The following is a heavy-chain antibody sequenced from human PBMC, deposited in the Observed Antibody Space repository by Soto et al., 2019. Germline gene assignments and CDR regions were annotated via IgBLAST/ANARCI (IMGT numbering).Heavy chain of an antibody. CDR1: GGSFSGYY. CDR2: INHSGST. J-gene: IGHJ5*02. V-gene: IGHV4-34*01. Sequence: SETLSLTCAVYGGSFSGYYWSWIRQPPGKGLEWIGEINHSGSTNYNPSLKSRVTISVDTSKNQFSLKLSSVTAADTAVYYCAGGLRFGRGLNWFDPWGQGTLVTVSS. D-gene: IGHD3-3*01. CDR3: AGGLRFGRGLNWFDP.